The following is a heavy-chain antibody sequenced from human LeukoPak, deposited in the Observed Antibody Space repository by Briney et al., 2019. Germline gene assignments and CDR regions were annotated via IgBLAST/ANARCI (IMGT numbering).Heavy chain of an antibody. Sequence: PSETLSLTCTVSGGSISSYYWGWIRQPPGKGLEWIGSIYYSGSTYYNPSLKSRVTISVDTSKNQFSLKLSSVTAADTAVYYCARGRDDYGDSRRIYYYYYYMDVWGKGTTVTVSS. V-gene: IGHV4-39*07. J-gene: IGHJ6*03. CDR3: ARGRDDYGDSRRIYYYYYYMDV. CDR1: GGSISSYY. CDR2: IYYSGST. D-gene: IGHD4-17*01.